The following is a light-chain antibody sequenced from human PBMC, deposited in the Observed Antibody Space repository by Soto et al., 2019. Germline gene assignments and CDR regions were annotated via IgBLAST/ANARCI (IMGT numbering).Light chain of an antibody. V-gene: IGKV1-12*01. CDR2: AAS. CDR3: QHADSFPLIT. CDR1: EDISTW. Sequence: DIQMTQSPSSVSASVGDRVTITCRSSEDISTWLAWYQQKPGKAPKLLIYAASSLQSGVPSRFSGSGSGTDFTLTISSQQPEDFATYYCQHADSFPLITFGQGTRLDIK. J-gene: IGKJ5*01.